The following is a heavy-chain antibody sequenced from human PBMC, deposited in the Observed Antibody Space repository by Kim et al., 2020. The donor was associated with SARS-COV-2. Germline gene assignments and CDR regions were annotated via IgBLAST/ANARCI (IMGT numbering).Heavy chain of an antibody. CDR3: ARGRPLDY. Sequence: NVNTNHAQKFQGRVTMTTDTSTTTVYMELRSLKSDDTAVYYCARGRPLDYWGQGTLVTVSS. V-gene: IGHV1-18*01. J-gene: IGHJ4*02. CDR2: NVNT.